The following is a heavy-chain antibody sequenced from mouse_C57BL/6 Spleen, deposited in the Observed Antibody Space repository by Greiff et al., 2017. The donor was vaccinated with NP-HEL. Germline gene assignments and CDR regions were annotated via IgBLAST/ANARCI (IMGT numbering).Heavy chain of an antibody. Sequence: QVQLQQSGPELVKPGASVKISCKASGYAFSSSWMNWVKQRPGKGLEWIGRIYPGDGDTNYNGKFKGKATLTADKSSSTAYMQLSSLTSEDSAVYFCARWGYYGNSLGYFDVWGTGTTVTVSS. V-gene: IGHV1-82*01. D-gene: IGHD2-1*01. CDR3: ARWGYYGNSLGYFDV. CDR1: GYAFSSSW. J-gene: IGHJ1*03. CDR2: IYPGDGDT.